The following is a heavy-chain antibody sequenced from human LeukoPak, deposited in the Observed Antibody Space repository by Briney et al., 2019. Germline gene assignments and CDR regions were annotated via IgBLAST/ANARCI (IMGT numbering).Heavy chain of an antibody. CDR3: AKDLVVPARFEDYFDY. Sequence: GGSLRLSCAASGFTFSSYAMSWVRQAPGKGLEWVSAISGSGGSTYYADSVKGRFTISRDNSKNTLYLQMNSLRAEDTAVYYCAKDLVVPARFEDYFDYWGQGTLVTVSS. CDR2: ISGSGGST. V-gene: IGHV3-23*01. CDR1: GFTFSSYA. D-gene: IGHD2-2*01. J-gene: IGHJ4*02.